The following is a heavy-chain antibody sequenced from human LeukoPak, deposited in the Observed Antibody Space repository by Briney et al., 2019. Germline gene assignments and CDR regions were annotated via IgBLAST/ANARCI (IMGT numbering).Heavy chain of an antibody. CDR3: ASSPDYYGSGSYI. CDR1: GLTFSSYS. CDR2: ISSSSSYI. D-gene: IGHD3-10*01. J-gene: IGHJ4*02. Sequence: GGSLRLSCAASGLTFSSYSMNWVRQAPGKGLEWVSSISSSSSYIYYADSVKGRFTISRDNAKNSLYLQMNSLRAEDTAVYYCASSPDYYGSGSYIWGQGTLVTVSS. V-gene: IGHV3-21*01.